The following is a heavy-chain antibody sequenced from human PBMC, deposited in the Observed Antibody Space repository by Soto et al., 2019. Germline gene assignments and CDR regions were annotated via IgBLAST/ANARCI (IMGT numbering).Heavy chain of an antibody. D-gene: IGHD4-4*01. CDR1: GGTFTTYA. CDR2: IIPMYNKP. CDR3: ARGYSGGYYYAMDV. Sequence: QVQLVQSGAEVKKPGSSVRVSCQASGGTFTTYAFNWVRQAPGQGLEWMGGIIPMYNKPNYAPNFLGRVTISADPSTSTAYMDLTTLRSEDTAVYFCARGYSGGYYYAMDVLGQGTTVTVSS. V-gene: IGHV1-69*01. J-gene: IGHJ6*02.